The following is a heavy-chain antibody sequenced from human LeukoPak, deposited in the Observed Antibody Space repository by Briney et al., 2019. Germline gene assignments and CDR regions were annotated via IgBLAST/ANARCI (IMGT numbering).Heavy chain of an antibody. D-gene: IGHD6-19*01. Sequence: ASVKVSCKASGYTFTSYAMNWVRQAPGQGLEWMGWTNTNTGNPTYAQGFTGRFVFSLDTSVSTAYLQISSLKAEDTAVYYCAREYPHSSGWYGYFDYWGQGTPVTVSS. V-gene: IGHV7-4-1*02. CDR1: GYTFTSYA. J-gene: IGHJ4*02. CDR2: TNTNTGNP. CDR3: AREYPHSSGWYGYFDY.